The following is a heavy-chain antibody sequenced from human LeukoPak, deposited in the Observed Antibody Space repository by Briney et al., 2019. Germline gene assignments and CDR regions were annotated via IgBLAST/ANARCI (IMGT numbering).Heavy chain of an antibody. Sequence: PGGSLRLSCAASGFTFSSYGMHWVRQAPGKGLEWVAVIWYDGSNKYYADSVKGRFTISRDNSKNTLYLQMNSLRAEDTAVYYCAKAKSHYYDSSGYYDYWGQGTLVTVSS. V-gene: IGHV3-33*06. CDR2: IWYDGSNK. D-gene: IGHD3-22*01. CDR1: GFTFSSYG. J-gene: IGHJ4*02. CDR3: AKAKSHYYDSSGYYDY.